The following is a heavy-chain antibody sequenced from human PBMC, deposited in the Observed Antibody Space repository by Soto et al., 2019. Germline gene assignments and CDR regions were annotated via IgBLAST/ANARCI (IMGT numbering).Heavy chain of an antibody. J-gene: IGHJ4*02. D-gene: IGHD3-22*01. V-gene: IGHV3-23*01. CDR1: GFSFNNYA. CDR2: ISGGGTGT. CDR3: AKGHYYDNVGNWVANQAFDS. Sequence: GGSLRLSCAASGFSFNNYAMNWVRLAPGKGLEWVSSISGGGTGTYSADAVRGRFTISSDKSRNTVYLQMSSLRAEDTAVYYCAKGHYYDNVGNWVANQAFDSWGQGSLVTVS.